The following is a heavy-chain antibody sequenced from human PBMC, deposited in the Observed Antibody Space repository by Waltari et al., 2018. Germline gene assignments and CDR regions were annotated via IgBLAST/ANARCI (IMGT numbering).Heavy chain of an antibody. D-gene: IGHD3-10*01. J-gene: IGHJ6*02. CDR3: ARNYGSGRFSYYYYAMDV. CDR1: RFTFSSSW. V-gene: IGHV3-7*01. CDR2: IKFDGAEE. Sequence: EVQLVESGGGLVQPGGSLRLSCAASRFTFSSSWLSWVRQAPGKGLEWVANIKFDGAEEYYVDSVKGRFTVSRDNTKNLLYLHMNSLRAEDTAVYYCARNYGSGRFSYYYYAMDVWGRGTTVTVSS.